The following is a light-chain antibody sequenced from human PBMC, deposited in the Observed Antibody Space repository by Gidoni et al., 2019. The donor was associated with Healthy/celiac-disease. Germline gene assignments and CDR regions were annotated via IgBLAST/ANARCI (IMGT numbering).Light chain of an antibody. CDR3: QKYTSAPPLT. CDR2: AAS. J-gene: IGKJ4*01. Sequence: DSQMTESASSLSASVGDRVTITCRASQGISNYLAWDQQKPGKVPKLLIYAASTLQSGVPSRFRGRGSGTDFPLTISSLQPEDVATYSCQKYTSAPPLTFGGGTKVEI. CDR1: QGISNY. V-gene: IGKV1-27*01.